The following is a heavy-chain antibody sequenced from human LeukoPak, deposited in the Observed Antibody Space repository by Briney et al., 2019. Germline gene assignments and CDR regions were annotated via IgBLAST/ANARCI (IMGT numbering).Heavy chain of an antibody. J-gene: IGHJ4*02. V-gene: IGHV3-66*01. CDR3: ARGNSTVWYFDY. D-gene: IGHD4-17*01. CDR1: GFTVSSNY. CDR2: IYSGGST. Sequence: GGSLILSCAASGFTVSSNYMSWVRQAPGKGLEWVSVIYSGGSTYYADSMKGRFTISRDNSKNTLYLQMNSLRAEDTAVYYCARGNSTVWYFDYWGQGTLVTVSS.